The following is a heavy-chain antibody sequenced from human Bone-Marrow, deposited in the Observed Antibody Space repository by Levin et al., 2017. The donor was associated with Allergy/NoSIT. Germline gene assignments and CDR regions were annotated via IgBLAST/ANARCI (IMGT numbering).Heavy chain of an antibody. CDR2: ISSSSSYI. D-gene: IGHD1-14*01. Sequence: SCAASGFTFSSYSMNWVRQAPGKGLEWVSSISSSSSYIYYADSVKGRFTISRDNAKNSLYLQMNSLRAEDTAVYYCARDPAGAEEIDYWGQGTLVTVSS. CDR1: GFTFSSYS. V-gene: IGHV3-21*01. J-gene: IGHJ4*02. CDR3: ARDPAGAEEIDY.